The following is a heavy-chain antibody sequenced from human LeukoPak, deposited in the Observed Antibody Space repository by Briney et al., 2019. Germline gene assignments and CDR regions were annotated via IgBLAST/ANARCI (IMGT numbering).Heavy chain of an antibody. D-gene: IGHD2-2*01. CDR1: GYTFTSYG. Sequence: ASVKVSCKASGYTFTSYGIIWVRQAPGQGLERMGWISAYNGNTNYAQKLQGRVTMTTRISASTAYMELRSLRSDDTAVYYCARALPGVEFFESWGQGTLVTVSS. CDR3: ARALPGVEFFES. J-gene: IGHJ4*02. V-gene: IGHV1-18*01. CDR2: ISAYNGNT.